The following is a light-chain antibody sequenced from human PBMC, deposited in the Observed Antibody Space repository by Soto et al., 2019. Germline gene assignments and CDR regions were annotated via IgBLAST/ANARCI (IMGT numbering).Light chain of an antibody. Sequence: EIVLTQSPGTLSLSPGERATLSCRASQSVSSSYIAWYQQKPGQTPRLLIYGASNRATGIPDRFSGSGSGTDFTLTISRLEPEDFAVYYCQQYGSPLTFGGGTKVEIK. J-gene: IGKJ4*01. V-gene: IGKV3-20*01. CDR1: QSVSSSY. CDR3: QQYGSPLT. CDR2: GAS.